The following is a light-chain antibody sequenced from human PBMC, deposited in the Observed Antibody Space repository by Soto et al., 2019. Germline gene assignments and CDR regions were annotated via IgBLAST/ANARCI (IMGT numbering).Light chain of an antibody. J-gene: IGLJ1*01. V-gene: IGLV2-14*01. CDR3: SSYTSSSTLV. CDR1: SSDVGGYNY. CDR2: EVS. Sequence: QSALTQPASVSGSPGQSITISCTGTSSDVGGYNYFSWYQQHPGKAPKLMIYEVSNRPSGVSNRFSGSKSGNTASLTISGLQAEDAADYYCSSYTSSSTLVFGTGTKVTVL.